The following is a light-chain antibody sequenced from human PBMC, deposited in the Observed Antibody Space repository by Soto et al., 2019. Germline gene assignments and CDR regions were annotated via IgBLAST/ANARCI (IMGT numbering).Light chain of an antibody. CDR3: AAWDDSLNSVI. Sequence: QSVLTLPPSASGTPGQRVIISCSGSSSSIGSNTVNWYRQHPGTAPTVLIYTDDQRPSGVPARFSGSRSGTSASLAISGLQSEDEADYYCAAWDDSLNSVIFGGGTKLTVL. CDR1: SSSIGSNT. CDR2: TDD. J-gene: IGLJ2*01. V-gene: IGLV1-44*01.